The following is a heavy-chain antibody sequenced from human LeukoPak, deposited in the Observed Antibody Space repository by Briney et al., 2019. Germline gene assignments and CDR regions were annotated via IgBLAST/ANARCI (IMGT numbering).Heavy chain of an antibody. D-gene: IGHD5-18*01. CDR1: GFTFSSYS. V-gene: IGHV3-21*01. CDR3: ARSTAMVSRPTDY. J-gene: IGHJ4*02. CDR2: ISSSSSYI. Sequence: PGGSLRLSCAASGFTFSSYSMNWVRQAPGKGLEWVSSISSSSSYIYYAGSVKGRFTISRDNAKNSLYLQMNSLRAEDTAVYYCARSTAMVSRPTDYWGQGTLVTVSS.